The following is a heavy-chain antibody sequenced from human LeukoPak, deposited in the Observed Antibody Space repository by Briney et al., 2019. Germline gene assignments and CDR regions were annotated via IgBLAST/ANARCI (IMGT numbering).Heavy chain of an antibody. CDR3: AKARSVYSGYCSGGSCYSGSDY. V-gene: IGHV3-23*01. CDR1: GFTFSSYA. J-gene: IGHJ4*02. CDR2: ISGNGRST. D-gene: IGHD2-15*01. Sequence: RGSLRLSCAASGFTFSSYAMRWVRQAPGKGLEWVSGISGNGRSTYYADSVTGRFTISRDNSKNTLYLQMNSLRAEDTAVYYCAKARSVYSGYCSGGSCYSGSDYWGQGTLVTVSS.